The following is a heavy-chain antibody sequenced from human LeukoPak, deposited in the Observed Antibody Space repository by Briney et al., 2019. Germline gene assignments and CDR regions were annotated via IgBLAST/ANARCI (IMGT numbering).Heavy chain of an antibody. D-gene: IGHD3-16*01. CDR2: IYHGGGS. CDR3: VSGWGLWGGEY. J-gene: IGHJ4*02. V-gene: IGHV4-4*02. Sequence: SETLSLTCGVSGGSISSINWWCWVRQPPGRGLEWIGEIYHGGGSNYNPSLRSRVTMSLDKSKIQFSLMLSSVTAADTAMYYCVSGWGLWGGEYWGQGTLVTVSS. CDR1: GGSISSINW.